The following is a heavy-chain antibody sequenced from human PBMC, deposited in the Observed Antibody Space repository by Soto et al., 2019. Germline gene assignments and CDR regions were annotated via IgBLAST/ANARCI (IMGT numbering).Heavy chain of an antibody. V-gene: IGHV2-5*02. CDR1: GFSLRGSGVG. CDR3: ARHYGSGNHYLWHFDL. CDR2: IYWDDDK. J-gene: IGHJ2*01. Sequence: QITLKESGPTLVRPTQTLTLTCTFSGFSLRGSGVGVGWIRQPPGKALEWLALIYWDDDKYYSPSLKSRLTTTKDTSENQVVLTMTNMDPVDTATYYCARHYGSGNHYLWHFDLWGRGTLVTVSS. D-gene: IGHD3-10*01.